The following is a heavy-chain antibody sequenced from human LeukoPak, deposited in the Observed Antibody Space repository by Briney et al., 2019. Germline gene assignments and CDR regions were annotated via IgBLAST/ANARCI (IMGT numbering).Heavy chain of an antibody. CDR1: GFTFSSYA. J-gene: IGHJ6*03. Sequence: GGSLRLSCAASGFTFSSYAMSWVRQAPGKGLEWVSAISGSGGSTYYADSVKGRFTISRDNSKNTLYLQMNSLRAEDTAVYYCARDSEYNWNGRSRYYMDVWGKGTTVTVSS. V-gene: IGHV3-23*01. CDR3: ARDSEYNWNGRSRYYMDV. CDR2: ISGSGGST. D-gene: IGHD1-1*01.